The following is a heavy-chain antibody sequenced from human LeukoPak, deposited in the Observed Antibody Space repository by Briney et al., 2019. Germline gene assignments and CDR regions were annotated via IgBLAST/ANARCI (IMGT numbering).Heavy chain of an antibody. D-gene: IGHD2/OR15-2a*01. V-gene: IGHV3-21*03. J-gene: IGHJ4*02. Sequence: GGSLRLSCAASGFTFTNAWMSWVRQAPGKGLEWVSFIFSSSTYIYYTDSVKGRFTISRDNARNSLYLQMDNLRAEDTGVYYCARDFYDGFALDYWGQGTLVTVSS. CDR2: IFSSSTYI. CDR1: GFTFTNAW. CDR3: ARDFYDGFALDY.